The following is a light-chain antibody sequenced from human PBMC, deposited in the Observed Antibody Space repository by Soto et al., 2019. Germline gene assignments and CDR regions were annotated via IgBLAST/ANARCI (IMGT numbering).Light chain of an antibody. J-gene: IGKJ5*01. CDR1: QDISGS. CDR3: QQGNRFPIT. V-gene: IGKV1-12*01. Sequence: DIQMTQSPSSVSASVGDRVTITCRASQDISGSLAWYQKKPGKAPNLLIFAASTLHSGVPSRFSGSKSGTDFTLTISSLQPADCAIYFCQQGNRFPITFGQGTRLEIK. CDR2: AAS.